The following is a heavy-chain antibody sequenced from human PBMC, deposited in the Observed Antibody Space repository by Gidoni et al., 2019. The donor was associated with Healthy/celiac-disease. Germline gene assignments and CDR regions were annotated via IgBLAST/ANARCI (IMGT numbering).Heavy chain of an antibody. CDR3: ARDLSRYSGSPSCFDY. CDR2: IRAYKGNT. CDR1: GYTFTSYG. J-gene: IGHJ4*02. V-gene: IGHV1-18*04. D-gene: IGHD1-26*01. Sequence: QVQLVQSGAEVKKTGASVKVSCQDSGYTFTSYGISWVRQSPGQGLEWMGWIRAYKGNTNYAQKLQGRVPMTTDTSTSTAYMVLRSLRSDDTAVYYCARDLSRYSGSPSCFDYWGQGTLVTVSS.